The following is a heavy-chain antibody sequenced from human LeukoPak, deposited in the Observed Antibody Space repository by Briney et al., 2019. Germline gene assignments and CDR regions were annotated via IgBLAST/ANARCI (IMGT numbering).Heavy chain of an antibody. J-gene: IGHJ3*02. D-gene: IGHD3-22*01. V-gene: IGHV1-18*01. CDR2: ISAYNGNT. Sequence: VASVKVSCKASGYTFTSYGISWVRQAPGQGLEWMGWISAYNGNTNYAQKLQGRVTMTTDTSTSTAYMELRSLRSDDTAVYYCAMGGNYYDSSGRPPPPQTNDAFDIWGQGTMVTVSS. CDR3: AMGGNYYDSSGRPPPPQTNDAFDI. CDR1: GYTFTSYG.